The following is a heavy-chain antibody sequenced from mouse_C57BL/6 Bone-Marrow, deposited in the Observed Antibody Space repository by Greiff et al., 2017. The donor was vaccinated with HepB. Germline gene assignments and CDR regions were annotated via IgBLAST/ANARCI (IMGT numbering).Heavy chain of an antibody. V-gene: IGHV1-55*01. CDR1: GYTFTSYW. J-gene: IGHJ2*01. Sequence: VQLQQPGAELVKPGASVKMSCKASGYTFTSYWITWVKQRPGQGLEWIGDIYPGSGSTNYNEKFKSKATLTVDTSSSTAYMQLSSLTSEDSAVYYCARGATVVVTGDYWGQGTTLTVSS. CDR3: ARGATVVVTGDY. CDR2: IYPGSGST. D-gene: IGHD1-1*01.